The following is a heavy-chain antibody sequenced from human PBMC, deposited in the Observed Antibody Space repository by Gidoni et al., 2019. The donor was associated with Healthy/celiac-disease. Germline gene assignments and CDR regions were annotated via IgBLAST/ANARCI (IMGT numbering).Heavy chain of an antibody. Sequence: QVQLVQSGAEVKKPGASVKVSCKASGYTFTRYYMHWVRQAPGQGLEWMGIINPSGGSTSYAQKFQGRVTMTRDTSTSTVYMELSSLRSEDTAVYYCARLPLYYDFWSGYYWDGADPWGQGTLVTVSS. CDR2: INPSGGST. V-gene: IGHV1-46*01. D-gene: IGHD3-3*01. CDR1: GYTFTRYY. J-gene: IGHJ5*02. CDR3: ARLPLYYDFWSGYYWDGADP.